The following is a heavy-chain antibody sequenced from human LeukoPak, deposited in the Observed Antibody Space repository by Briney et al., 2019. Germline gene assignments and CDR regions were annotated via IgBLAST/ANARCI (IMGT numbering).Heavy chain of an antibody. V-gene: IGHV3-30*03. CDR3: TTKVMRGNLGDDYDD. Sequence: PGGSLRLSCSVSGVTFRNHGMHWVRQAPGKGLEWVALISSDGIDKLYGASVKGRFTISRDDSKSTLYLQMNSLTAEDTAVYYCTTKVMRGNLGDDYDDWGQGTLVTVSS. J-gene: IGHJ4*02. CDR2: ISSDGIDK. D-gene: IGHD5-12*01. CDR1: GVTFRNHG.